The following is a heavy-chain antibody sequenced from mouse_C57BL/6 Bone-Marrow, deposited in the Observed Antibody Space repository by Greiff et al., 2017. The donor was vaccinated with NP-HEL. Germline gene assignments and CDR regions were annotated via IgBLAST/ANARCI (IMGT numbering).Heavy chain of an antibody. CDR3: ARTVIDEGGY. CDR1: GYTFTSYG. J-gene: IGHJ2*01. D-gene: IGHD1-1*01. CDR2: IYPRSGNT. V-gene: IGHV1-81*01. Sequence: VKLVESGAELARPGASVKLSCKASGYTFTSYGISWVKQRTGQGLEWIGEIYPRSGNTYYNEKFKGKATLTADKSSSTAYMELRSLTSEDSAVYFCARTVIDEGGYWGQGTTLTVSS.